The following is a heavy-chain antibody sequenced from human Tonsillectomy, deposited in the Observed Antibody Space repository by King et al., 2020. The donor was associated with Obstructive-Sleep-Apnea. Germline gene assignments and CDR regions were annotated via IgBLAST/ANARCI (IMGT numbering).Heavy chain of an antibody. CDR1: GFSLSNARMG. Sequence: VTLKESGPVLVKPTETLTLTCTVSGFSLSNARMGVSWIRQPPGKALEWLAHIFSNDEKSYSTSLKSRPTISKDTSKSQVVLTMTNMDPVDTATYYCVRTPSYYDILTGFYYYSAMDVWGQGTTVTVSS. CDR3: VRTPSYYDILTGFYYYSAMDV. V-gene: IGHV2-26*01. CDR2: IFSNDEK. D-gene: IGHD3-9*01. J-gene: IGHJ6*02.